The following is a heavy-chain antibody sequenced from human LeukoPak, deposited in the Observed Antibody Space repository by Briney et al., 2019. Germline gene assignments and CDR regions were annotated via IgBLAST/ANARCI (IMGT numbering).Heavy chain of an antibody. V-gene: IGHV3-7*01. D-gene: IGHD3-22*01. CDR2: IKQDGSEK. CDR1: GFTFSSYW. CDR3: ARVMYYYDSSGYYYVPYYYYYYGMDV. Sequence: GGSLRLSCAASGFTFSSYWMSWVRQAPGKGLEWVANIKQDGSEKYYVDSVKGRFTISRDNAKNSLYLQMNSLRAEDTAVYYCARVMYYYDSSGYYYVPYYYYYYGMDVWGQGTTVTVSS. J-gene: IGHJ6*02.